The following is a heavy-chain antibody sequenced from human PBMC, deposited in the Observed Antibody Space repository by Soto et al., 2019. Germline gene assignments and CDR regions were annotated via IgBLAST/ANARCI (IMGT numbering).Heavy chain of an antibody. CDR2: IFSDNER. Sequence: SGPTLVNPTESLTLTCTVSGFSLTTGKMGVSWIRQPPGKALEWLAHIFSDNERSYSTSLQGRLTISKDTSGSQVVLSMTNVDPVDTATYYCARMKVDSYQFYYAMDVWGQGTTVTVSS. V-gene: IGHV2-26*01. CDR3: ARMKVDSYQFYYAMDV. J-gene: IGHJ6*02. CDR1: GFSLTTGKMG. D-gene: IGHD3-9*01.